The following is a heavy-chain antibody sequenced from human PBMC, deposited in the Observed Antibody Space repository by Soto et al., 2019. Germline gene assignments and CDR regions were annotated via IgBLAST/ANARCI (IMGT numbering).Heavy chain of an antibody. D-gene: IGHD5-12*01. J-gene: IGHJ4*02. Sequence: GSLRLSCAASGFIFSSFGMHWVRQAPGKGLEWVAVIWYHGNSMYYAESVKGRFTVSRDNSKNMLYLQMNNLRAEDTAVYYCARYKSGHSDYWGQGTLVTVSS. CDR3: ARYKSGHSDY. CDR1: GFIFSSFG. CDR2: IWYHGNSM. V-gene: IGHV3-33*01.